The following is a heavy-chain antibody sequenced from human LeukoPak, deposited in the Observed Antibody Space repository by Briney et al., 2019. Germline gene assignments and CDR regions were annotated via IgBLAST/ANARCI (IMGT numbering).Heavy chain of an antibody. J-gene: IGHJ4*02. Sequence: PMATLKLSCKASGYTFVNYGFSWVRQAPRQGLEEMGWSNTYTGNTNYPQNFQDRVTMTTDASTNTAYMELRSLRSDDTAVYYCARDFLFGGKSHDPKGIDSWGQGTLVTVSS. CDR2: SNTYTGNT. CDR3: ARDFLFGGKSHDPKGIDS. V-gene: IGHV1-18*01. D-gene: IGHD4-23*01. CDR1: GYTFVNYG.